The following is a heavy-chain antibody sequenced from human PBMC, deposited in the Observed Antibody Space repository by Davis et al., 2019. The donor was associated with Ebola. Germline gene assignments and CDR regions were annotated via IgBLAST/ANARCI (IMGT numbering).Heavy chain of an antibody. CDR3: ARSIRGSFSTFDY. D-gene: IGHD1-26*01. J-gene: IGHJ4*02. Sequence: GESLKISCKVSGDSFTTYWIAWVRQLPGKGLDWVGIIYPGDSDTKYSPSFQGQVTISADKSISTAYLQWSSLRASDTAMYHCARSIRGSFSTFDYWGQGTLVTVSS. CDR1: GDSFTTYW. V-gene: IGHV5-51*01. CDR2: IYPGDSDT.